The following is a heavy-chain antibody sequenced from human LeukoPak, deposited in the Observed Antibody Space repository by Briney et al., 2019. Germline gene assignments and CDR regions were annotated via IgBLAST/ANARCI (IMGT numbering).Heavy chain of an antibody. CDR3: ARWPGSGNFDY. J-gene: IGHJ4*02. D-gene: IGHD2-15*01. Sequence: SETLSLTCAVSGGSFSGYYWSWIRQPPGKGLEWIGEINHSGSTNYNPSLKSRVTISVDTSKIQFALKLSSVTAADTAVYYCARWPGSGNFDYWGQGTLVTVSS. CDR1: GGSFSGYY. CDR2: INHSGST. V-gene: IGHV4-34*01.